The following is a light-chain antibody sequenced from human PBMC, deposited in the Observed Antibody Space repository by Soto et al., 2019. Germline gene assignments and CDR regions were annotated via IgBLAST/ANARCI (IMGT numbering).Light chain of an antibody. CDR2: EVS. CDR1: SSDVGGYNY. J-gene: IGLJ2*01. CDR3: SSYTSSSTVV. V-gene: IGLV2-14*01. Sequence: QSALTQPASVSGSPGRSITIFCTGTSSDVGGYNYVSWYQQHPGKAPKLMIYEVSNRPSGVSNRFSGSKSGNTASLTISGLQAEDEADYYCSSYTSSSTVVFGGGTKLTVL.